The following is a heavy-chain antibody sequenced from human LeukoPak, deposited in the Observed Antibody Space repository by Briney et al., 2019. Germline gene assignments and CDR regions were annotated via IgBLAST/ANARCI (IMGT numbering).Heavy chain of an antibody. CDR1: GGSINTYY. J-gene: IGHJ5*02. CDR2: IYYSGST. V-gene: IGHV4-59*08. Sequence: ASETLSLTCTVSGGSINTYYWSWIRQPPGKGLEWIGYIYYSGSTNYNPSLKSRVTISVDTSKNQLSLKLSSVTAADTAVYYCARTIAAAGSDWFDPWGQGTLVTVSS. CDR3: ARTIAAAGSDWFDP. D-gene: IGHD6-13*01.